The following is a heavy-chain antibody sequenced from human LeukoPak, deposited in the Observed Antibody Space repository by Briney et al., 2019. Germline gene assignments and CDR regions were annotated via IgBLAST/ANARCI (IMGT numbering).Heavy chain of an antibody. CDR2: ISYDGSNK. Sequence: GGSLRLSCAASGFTFSSYGMHWVRQAPGKGLEWVAVISYDGSNKYYADSVKGRFTISGDNSKNTLYLQMNSLRAEDTAVYYCAKEIVGATGFDYWGQGTLVTVSS. D-gene: IGHD1-26*01. V-gene: IGHV3-30*18. J-gene: IGHJ4*02. CDR3: AKEIVGATGFDY. CDR1: GFTFSSYG.